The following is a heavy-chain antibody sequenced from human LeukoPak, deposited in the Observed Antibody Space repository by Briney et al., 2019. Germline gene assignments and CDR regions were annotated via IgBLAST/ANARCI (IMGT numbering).Heavy chain of an antibody. V-gene: IGHV7-4-1*02. J-gene: IGHJ4*02. CDR1: GYTFTSYG. CDR3: AIWYCSGGRCYSNARTFDY. CDR2: INTNTGNP. Sequence: GASVKVSCKASGYTFTSYGISWVRQAPGQGLEWMGWINTNTGNPTYAQGLTGRFVFSLDTSVSTAYLQISSLKAEDTAVYYCAIWYCSGGRCYSNARTFDYWGQGTRVTVSS. D-gene: IGHD2-15*01.